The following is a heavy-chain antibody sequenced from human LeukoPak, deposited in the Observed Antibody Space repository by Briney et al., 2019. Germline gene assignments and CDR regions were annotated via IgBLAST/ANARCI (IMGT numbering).Heavy chain of an antibody. D-gene: IGHD3-22*01. J-gene: IGHJ4*02. CDR2: ISYDGSNK. Sequence: PGGSLRLSCAASGFTFGSYAMHWVRQAPGKGLEWVAVISYDGSNKYYADSVKGRFTISRDNSKNTLYLQMNSLRAEDTAVYSCARANYYDTSGYPDQNWGQGTLVTVSS. V-gene: IGHV3-30*04. CDR3: ARANYYDTSGYPDQN. CDR1: GFTFGSYA.